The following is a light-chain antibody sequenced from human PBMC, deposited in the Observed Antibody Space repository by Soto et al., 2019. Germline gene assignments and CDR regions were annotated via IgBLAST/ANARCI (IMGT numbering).Light chain of an antibody. J-gene: IGKJ1*01. Sequence: EIVLTQSPGTLSLSPGERATLSCRASQSVSSSYLGWYQQRSGKAPRLLIYGASIRATGIPDRFSGSGSGTDFTLAISRLVXXXFAVYYCHQYGSSPATFGPGTKVEIK. CDR2: GAS. CDR1: QSVSSSY. V-gene: IGKV3-20*01. CDR3: HQYGSSPAT.